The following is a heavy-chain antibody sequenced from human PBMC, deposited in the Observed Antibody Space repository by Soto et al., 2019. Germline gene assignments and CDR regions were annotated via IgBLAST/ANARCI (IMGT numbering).Heavy chain of an antibody. D-gene: IGHD2-15*01. CDR3: AREGWGYCSGGSCYRDAFDI. V-gene: IGHV3-11*01. CDR2: ISSSGSTI. Sequence: GGSLRLSCAASGSNFSDYYMSWIRPKTGKGLEWVSYISSSGSTIYYADSVKGRFTISRDNAKNSLYLQMNSLRAEDTAVYYCAREGWGYCSGGSCYRDAFDIWGQGTMVTVSS. CDR1: GSNFSDYY. J-gene: IGHJ3*02.